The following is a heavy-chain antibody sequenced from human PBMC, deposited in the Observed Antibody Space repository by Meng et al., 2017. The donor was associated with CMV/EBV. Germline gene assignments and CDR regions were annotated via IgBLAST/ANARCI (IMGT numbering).Heavy chain of an antibody. V-gene: IGHV3-7*01. CDR2: IKQDGSEK. CDR3: SATRPTTRYCSSTSCYLYYYGMDV. J-gene: IGHJ6*02. D-gene: IGHD2-2*01. CDR1: GFTFSSYW. Sequence: GGSLRLSCAASGFTFSSYWMSWVRQAPGKGLEWVANIKQDGSEKYYVDSVKGRFTISRDNAKNSLYLQMNSLRAEDTAVYYCSATRPTTRYCSSTSCYLYYYGMDVWGQGTTVTVSS.